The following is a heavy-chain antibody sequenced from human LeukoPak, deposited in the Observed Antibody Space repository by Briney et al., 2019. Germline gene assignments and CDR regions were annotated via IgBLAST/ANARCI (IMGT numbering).Heavy chain of an antibody. D-gene: IGHD3-9*01. Sequence: GASVKVSCKASGYTFASYAMNWVRQAPGQGLEWMGWINTNTGNPTYAQGFTGRFVFSLDTSVSTAYLQISSLKAEDTAVYYCARAYDILTGYYKDWFDPWGQGTLVTVSS. CDR2: INTNTGNP. J-gene: IGHJ5*02. CDR1: GYTFASYA. CDR3: ARAYDILTGYYKDWFDP. V-gene: IGHV7-4-1*02.